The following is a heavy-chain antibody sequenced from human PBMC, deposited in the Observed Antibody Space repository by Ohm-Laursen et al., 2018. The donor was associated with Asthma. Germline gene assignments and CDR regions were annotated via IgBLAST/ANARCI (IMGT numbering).Heavy chain of an antibody. V-gene: IGHV3-30*03. CDR1: GFTFSSYG. CDR3: AREWGGMDV. D-gene: IGHD1-26*01. J-gene: IGHJ6*02. CDR2: ISYDGSNK. Sequence: SLRLSCTASGFTFSSYGMHWVRQAPGKGLEWVAVISYDGSNKYYADSVKGRFTISRDNSKNTLYLQMNSLRAEDTAVYYCAREWGGMDVWGLGATVTVSS.